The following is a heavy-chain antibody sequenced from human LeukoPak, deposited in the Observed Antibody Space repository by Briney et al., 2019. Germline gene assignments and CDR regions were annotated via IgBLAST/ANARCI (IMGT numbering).Heavy chain of an antibody. CDR3: ARIYNDTSGNHNQAFDM. CDR2: FNLGGGT. V-gene: IGHV4-34*01. Sequence: PSETLSLTCAVDGGSFGDYYWSWIPQPPGRGLEWIGEFNLGGGTNYNPSLRSRLTISVDAAKSQASLKLSSVTPVDTALCYCARIYNDTSGNHNQAFDMWGQGTIVTVSS. D-gene: IGHD3-22*01. CDR1: GGSFGDYY. J-gene: IGHJ3*02.